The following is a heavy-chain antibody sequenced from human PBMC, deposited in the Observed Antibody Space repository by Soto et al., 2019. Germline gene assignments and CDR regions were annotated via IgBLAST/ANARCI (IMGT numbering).Heavy chain of an antibody. J-gene: IGHJ6*02. CDR2: LSYDGNNK. D-gene: IGHD2-15*01. Sequence: QVQLVESGGGVVQPGRSLRLSCAASGFTFSSYAIHWVRQAPGKGLEWVAVLSYDGNNKYYADSVKGRFTISRDNSKNTLFRQMTRLRAADTAVYSCASDSYCSSGNCYRYYYGMDVWGQWTTVSVPS. CDR3: ASDSYCSSGNCYRYYYGMDV. V-gene: IGHV3-30-3*01. CDR1: GFTFSSYA.